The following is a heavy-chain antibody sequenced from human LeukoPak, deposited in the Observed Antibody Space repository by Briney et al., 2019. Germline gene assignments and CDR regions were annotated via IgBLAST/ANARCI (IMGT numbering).Heavy chain of an antibody. CDR2: IYYSGST. J-gene: IGHJ5*02. CDR1: GGSISGSSYY. D-gene: IGHD2-8*01. Sequence: PSETLSLTCTVSGGSISGSSYYWGWIRQPPGKGLEWIGSIYYSGSTYYNPSLKSRVTISVDTSKNQFSLKLSSVTAADTAVYYCARGRGMVNNWFDPWGQGTLVTVSS. V-gene: IGHV4-39*01. CDR3: ARGRGMVNNWFDP.